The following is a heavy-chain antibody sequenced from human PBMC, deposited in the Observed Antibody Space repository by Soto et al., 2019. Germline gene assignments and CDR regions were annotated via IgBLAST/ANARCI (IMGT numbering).Heavy chain of an antibody. CDR2: TYYRSKWYN. Sequence: SQTLSLTCVISGDSVSSNSAGWNWIRQSPSRGLEWLGRTYYRSKWYNDYAVSVKSRITINPDTSKNQFSLQLNSVTPEDMAVYYCARDSSSWEYYYYGMDVWGQGTTVTVSS. J-gene: IGHJ6*02. D-gene: IGHD6-13*01. V-gene: IGHV6-1*01. CDR1: GDSVSSNSAG. CDR3: ARDSSSWEYYYYGMDV.